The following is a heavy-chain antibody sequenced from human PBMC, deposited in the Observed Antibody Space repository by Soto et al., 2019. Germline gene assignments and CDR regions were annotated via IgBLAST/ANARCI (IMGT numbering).Heavy chain of an antibody. J-gene: IGHJ3*02. CDR3: ARAGDYDSSGYDAFDI. CDR1: GFTFSDYY. CDR2: ISSSGSTI. Sequence: GGSLRLSCAASGFTFSDYYMSWIRQAPGKGLEWVSYISSSGSTIYYADSVKGRFTISRDNAKNSLYLQMNSLRAEDTAVYYCARAGDYDSSGYDAFDIWGQGTMVTVSS. V-gene: IGHV3-11*01. D-gene: IGHD3-22*01.